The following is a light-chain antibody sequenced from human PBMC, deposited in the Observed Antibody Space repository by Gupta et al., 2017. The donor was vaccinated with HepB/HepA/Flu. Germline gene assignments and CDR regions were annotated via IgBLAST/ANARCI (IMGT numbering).Light chain of an antibody. CDR2: GAS. CDR1: QSVSSSY. Sequence: EIVLTQSPGTLSLSPGERATLSCRASQSVSSSYLAWYQQKPGQATRLLIYGASSRDTGHPDRLRGSGCGLGLTVTNNRPEPGQFAVYYCQQHCGSTPRTFGGGTKVEIK. CDR3: QQHCGSTPRT. J-gene: IGKJ4*01. V-gene: IGKV3-20*01.